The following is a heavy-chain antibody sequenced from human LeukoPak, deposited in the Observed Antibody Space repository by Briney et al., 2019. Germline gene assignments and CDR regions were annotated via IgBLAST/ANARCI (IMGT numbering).Heavy chain of an antibody. CDR2: IYYRGSA. D-gene: IGHD6-19*01. J-gene: IGHJ4*02. CDR3: ASSLDASGWYFGVY. V-gene: IGHV4-59*01. Sequence: SETMSLTCTVSGASITSYYWSWIRQPPGKGLEWIGYIYYRGSANYNPSLKSRVTISLDTSKNQFSLNLNPVTAADSALYFCASSLDASGWYFGVYWGQGTLVTVSS. CDR1: GASITSYY.